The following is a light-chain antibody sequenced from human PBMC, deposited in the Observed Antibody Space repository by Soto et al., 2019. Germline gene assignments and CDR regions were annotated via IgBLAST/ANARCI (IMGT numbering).Light chain of an antibody. V-gene: IGKV3-15*01. CDR1: QSVRTN. CDR3: QQYKNWPSLT. J-gene: IGKJ4*01. Sequence: DIVMTQSPVTLSVSPGERATLSCRASQSVRTNLAWYQQKPGQAPSLLIFGASTRATGIPARFSGSGSGTEFTLTISSLQSEDFALYYCQQYKNWPSLTFGGGTKVEIK. CDR2: GAS.